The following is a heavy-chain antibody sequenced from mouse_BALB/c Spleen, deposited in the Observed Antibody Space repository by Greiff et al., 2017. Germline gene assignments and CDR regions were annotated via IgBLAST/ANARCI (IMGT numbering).Heavy chain of an antibody. V-gene: IGHV1S135*01. D-gene: IGHD1-1*01. CDR3: ARGDTTVVEGLDY. J-gene: IGHJ2*01. CDR2: IDPYNGGT. Sequence: LEESGPELVKPGASVKVSCKASGYAFTSYNMYWVKQSHGKSLEWIGYIDPYNGGTSYNQKFKGKATLTVDKSSSTAYMHLNSLTSEDSAVYYCARGDTTVVEGLDYWGQGTTLTVSS. CDR1: GYAFTSYN.